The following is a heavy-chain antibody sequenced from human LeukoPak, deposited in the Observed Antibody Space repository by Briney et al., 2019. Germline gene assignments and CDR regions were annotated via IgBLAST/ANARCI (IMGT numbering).Heavy chain of an antibody. J-gene: IGHJ4*02. V-gene: IGHV3-7*01. CDR1: GFTLSRYW. CDR3: ARGCTSTSCYDY. Sequence: GGSLRLSCTASGFTLSRYWMGWVRQAPGKGLEWVANRNEDGNKKYYVDSVKGRFTISRDNTKKSLYLQMNSLRPEDTAVYYCARGCTSTSCYDYWGQGTLVTVSS. D-gene: IGHD2-2*01. CDR2: RNEDGNKK.